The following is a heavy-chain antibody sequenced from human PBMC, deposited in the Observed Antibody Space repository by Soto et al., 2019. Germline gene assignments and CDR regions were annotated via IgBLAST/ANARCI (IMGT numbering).Heavy chain of an antibody. CDR1: GYTFSDYD. V-gene: IGHV1-8*01. CDR3: ARGQSRSYHY. J-gene: IGHJ4*02. CDR2: MNPNSGYT. Sequence: QVQLVQSGAEVKRPGASVKVSCRASGYTFSDYDINWVRQATGQGLEWIGWMNPNSGYTGYAQKFRGRVRMTRHTSIRTAYMELSSLTSDDRALYYCARGQSRSYHYWGQGTLVTVSS.